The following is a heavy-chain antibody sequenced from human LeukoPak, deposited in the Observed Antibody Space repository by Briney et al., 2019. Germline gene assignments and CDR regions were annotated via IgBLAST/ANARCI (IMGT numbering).Heavy chain of an antibody. Sequence: SVKVSCKASGGTFSSYAISWVRQAPGQGLEWMGGIIPIFGTANYAQKFQGRVTITADESTSTAYMELSSLRSEDTAVYYCASRIATRRGEYYFDYWGQGTLVTVSS. V-gene: IGHV1-69*01. CDR3: ASRIATRRGEYYFDY. CDR1: GGTFSSYA. D-gene: IGHD6-6*01. CDR2: IIPIFGTA. J-gene: IGHJ4*02.